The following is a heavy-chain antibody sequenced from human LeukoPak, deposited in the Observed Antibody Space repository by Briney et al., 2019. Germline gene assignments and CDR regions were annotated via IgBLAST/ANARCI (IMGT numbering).Heavy chain of an antibody. Sequence: ASVKVSCKASGYTFTSYDINWVRQATGQGLEWMGWINPNSGGTNYAQKFQGRVTMTRDTSISTAYMELSRLRSDDTAVYYCALEILYGDSNRGFDYWGQGTLVTVSS. CDR1: GYTFTSYD. CDR2: INPNSGGT. V-gene: IGHV1-2*02. CDR3: ALEILYGDSNRGFDY. J-gene: IGHJ4*02. D-gene: IGHD4-17*01.